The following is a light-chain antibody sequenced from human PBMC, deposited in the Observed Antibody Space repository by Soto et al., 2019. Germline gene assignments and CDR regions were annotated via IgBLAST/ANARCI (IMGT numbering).Light chain of an antibody. J-gene: IGKJ1*01. Sequence: DIQITQSPSTLSASIGDRVTNTCRASQSISKYLAWYQQKPGKAPKLLIYDGSTLEGGAPSRFSGSGSGTDFTLTISSLQPDDFATYYCQQYMNESPTWTLGQGTKVDIK. CDR2: DGS. V-gene: IGKV1-5*01. CDR1: QSISKY. CDR3: QQYMNESPTWT.